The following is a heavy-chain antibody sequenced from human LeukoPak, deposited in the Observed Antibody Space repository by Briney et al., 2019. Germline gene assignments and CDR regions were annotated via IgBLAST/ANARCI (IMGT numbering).Heavy chain of an antibody. CDR2: ISDSGNII. V-gene: IGHV3-48*03. J-gene: IGHJ4*02. Sequence: GGSLRLSCAASGFTFSTYELNWVRQAPGKGLEWVSYISDSGNIISYADSVKGRFTISRDNANNSLYLQMNSLRAEDTAVYYCAKDEMATSPTGVFDYWGQGTLVTVSP. CDR3: AKDEMATSPTGVFDY. D-gene: IGHD5-24*01. CDR1: GFTFSTYE.